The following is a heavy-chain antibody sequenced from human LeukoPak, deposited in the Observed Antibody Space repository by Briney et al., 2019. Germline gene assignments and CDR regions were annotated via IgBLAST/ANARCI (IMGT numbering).Heavy chain of an antibody. J-gene: IGHJ4*02. Sequence: GGSLRLSCAASGFTFSSYCMAWVRQAPGKGLEWVANIKHDGSNKYYVDSVKGRFTISRDNAKNSLYLQMNSLRAEDTAVYYGARDRGSTGYDLYDDWGQGTLVTVSS. D-gene: IGHD5-12*01. CDR3: ARDRGSTGYDLYDD. CDR1: GFTFSSYC. V-gene: IGHV3-7*01. CDR2: IKHDGSNK.